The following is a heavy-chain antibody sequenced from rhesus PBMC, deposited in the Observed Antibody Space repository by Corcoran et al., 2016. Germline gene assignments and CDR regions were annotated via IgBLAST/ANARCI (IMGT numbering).Heavy chain of an antibody. J-gene: IGHJ4*01. D-gene: IGHD6-31*01. CDR1: GGSISSYS. CDR2: IYVSGGST. Sequence: QVQLQESGPGLVKPSETLSLTCAVSGGSISSYSWSWIRPAPGKGLEWIGRIYVSGGSTDYNPSLKSRVTISTDTSKNQFSLKLSSVTAADTAVYYCARRYSSGWYAYFDYWGQGVLVTVSS. V-gene: IGHV4-160*01. CDR3: ARRYSSGWYAYFDY.